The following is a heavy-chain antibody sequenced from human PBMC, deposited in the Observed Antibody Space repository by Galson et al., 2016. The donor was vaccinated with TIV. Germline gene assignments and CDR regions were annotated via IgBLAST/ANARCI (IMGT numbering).Heavy chain of an antibody. CDR3: AKVGKSGDYSWDAFDV. J-gene: IGHJ3*01. V-gene: IGHV3-23*01. CDR2: LSLNGAYT. D-gene: IGHD1-26*01. Sequence: SLRLSCAASGFSFRNYVMSWVRLAPGKGLEWVSSLSLNGAYTYYADSVKGRFTISRDNAKYTLFLQLNSLRAGDTAIYYCAKVGKSGDYSWDAFDVWGQGTVVTVSS. CDR1: GFSFRNYV.